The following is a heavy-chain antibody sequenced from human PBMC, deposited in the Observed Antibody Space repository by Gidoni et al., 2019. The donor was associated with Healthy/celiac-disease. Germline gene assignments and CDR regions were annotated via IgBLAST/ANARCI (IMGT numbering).Heavy chain of an antibody. D-gene: IGHD6-13*01. V-gene: IGHV1-46*01. J-gene: IGHJ6*02. CDR3: ARDLGIAAAENYGMDV. Sequence: QVQLVQSGAEVKKPGASVKVSCKATGYPFTSYYMHWVRQAPGQGLEWLGIINPSGGSTSYAQKFQGRVTMTRDTSTSTVYMELSSLRSEDTAVYYCARDLGIAAAENYGMDVWGQGTTVTVSS. CDR2: INPSGGST. CDR1: GYPFTSYY.